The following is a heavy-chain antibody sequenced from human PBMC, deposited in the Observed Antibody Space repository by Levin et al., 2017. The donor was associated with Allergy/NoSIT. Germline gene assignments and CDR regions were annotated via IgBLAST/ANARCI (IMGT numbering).Heavy chain of an antibody. CDR3: ARDILTGYPSNWFDP. V-gene: IGHV4-39*07. CDR2: IYYTGST. Sequence: SQTLSLTCTVSGDSIRSNTYYWAWIRQPPGKGLEWIGSIYYTGSTYYNVSLKSRVTISVDTSNNQFSLKLSSVTAADTAVYYCARDILTGYPSNWFDPWGQGTLVTVSP. CDR1: GDSIRSNTYY. D-gene: IGHD3-9*01. J-gene: IGHJ5*02.